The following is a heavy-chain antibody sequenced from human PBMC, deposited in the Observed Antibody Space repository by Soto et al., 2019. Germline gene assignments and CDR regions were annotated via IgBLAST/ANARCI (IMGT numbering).Heavy chain of an antibody. V-gene: IGHV3-33*01. CDR1: GFTFSSYG. J-gene: IGHJ4*02. D-gene: IGHD6-19*01. Sequence: GGSLRLSCAASGFTFSSYGMHWGRQAPCKGLEWVAVIWYDGSNKYYADSVKGRFTISRDNSKNTLYLQMNSLRAEDTAVYYCTRDRPPHKTGWPIFEYWGQGTLVTVSS. CDR2: IWYDGSNK. CDR3: TRDRPPHKTGWPIFEY.